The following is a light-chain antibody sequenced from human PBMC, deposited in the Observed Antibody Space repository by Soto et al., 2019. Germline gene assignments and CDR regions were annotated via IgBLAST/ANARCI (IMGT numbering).Light chain of an antibody. CDR1: QTITRW. Sequence: DIQMTQSPCTLSGSVGDRVTITCWASQTITRWLPWYPQKPGKALKLLLYKPSTWKSGVPSRFSGSGYGTEFTLTISSLQPDDFATYNCQHYNSYSEAVGQGTKV. CDR3: QHYNSYSEA. CDR2: KPS. J-gene: IGKJ1*01. V-gene: IGKV1-5*03.